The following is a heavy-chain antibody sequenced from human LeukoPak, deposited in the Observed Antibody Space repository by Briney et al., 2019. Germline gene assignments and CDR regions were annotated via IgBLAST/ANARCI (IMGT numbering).Heavy chain of an antibody. D-gene: IGHD2-2*01. V-gene: IGHV1-2*02. CDR1: GYTFTGYY. CDR2: INPKSGGT. J-gene: IGHJ4*02. Sequence: GASVKVSCKASGYTFTGYYMHWVRQAPGQGLEWMGWINPKSGGTNYAQKFQGRVTMTRDTSISTAYMELSRLRSDDTAVYYCVLSADLYYFDYWGQGTQVTVSS. CDR3: VLSADLYYFDY.